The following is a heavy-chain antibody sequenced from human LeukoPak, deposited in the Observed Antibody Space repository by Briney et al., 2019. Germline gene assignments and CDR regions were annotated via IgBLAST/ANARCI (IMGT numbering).Heavy chain of an antibody. J-gene: IGHJ5*02. CDR2: IYYSGST. CDR3: ARESVYDFWSGGGFDP. V-gene: IGHV4-30-4*08. Sequence: SQTLSLTCTVSGGSISSGDYYWSWIRQPPGKGLEWIGYIYYSGSTYYNPSLKSRVTISVDTSKNQFSLKLSSVTAADTAVYYCARESVYDFWSGGGFDPWGQGTLVTISS. D-gene: IGHD3-3*01. CDR1: GGSISSGDYY.